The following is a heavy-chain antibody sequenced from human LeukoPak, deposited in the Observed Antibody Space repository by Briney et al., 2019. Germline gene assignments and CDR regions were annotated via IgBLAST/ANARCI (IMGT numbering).Heavy chain of an antibody. Sequence: GGSLRLSCAASGFTFSSYGMHWVRQAPGKGLEWVAFIRYDGSNKYYADSVKGRFTISRDNSKNTLYLQMNSLRAEDTAVYYCAKDYDFWSGPDGGDFFDYWGQGTLVTVSS. CDR2: IRYDGSNK. CDR3: AKDYDFWSGPDGGDFFDY. V-gene: IGHV3-30*02. D-gene: IGHD3-3*01. J-gene: IGHJ4*02. CDR1: GFTFSSYG.